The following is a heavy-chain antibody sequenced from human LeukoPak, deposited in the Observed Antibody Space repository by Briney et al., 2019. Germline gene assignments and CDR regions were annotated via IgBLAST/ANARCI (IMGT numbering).Heavy chain of an antibody. J-gene: IGHJ4*02. Sequence: GGSLRLSCAASGFTFSSYAMTWVRQSPGKGLEWVSVIGSGGDTYYSDSVQGRFTISRDNSKNTLYLQMNSLRADDTAVYYCAKYYAARSRSFDFWGQGTLVTVSA. CDR2: IGSGGDT. V-gene: IGHV3-23*01. CDR1: GFTFSSYA. CDR3: AKYYAARSRSFDF. D-gene: IGHD3-10*01.